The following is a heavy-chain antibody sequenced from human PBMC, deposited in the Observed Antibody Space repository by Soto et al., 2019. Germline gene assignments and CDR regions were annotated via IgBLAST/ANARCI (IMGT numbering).Heavy chain of an antibody. V-gene: IGHV3-30*02. J-gene: IGHJ4*02. Sequence: SGGSLRLSCVGSGFIFSNNGMHWVRQTPGKGLEWVAFMSYDGSDTFYADSVKGRFTISRDNSKNTLFLHMSNLRAEDTAMYYCTIVRVTDSALDHWGQGTLVTVSS. CDR2: MSYDGSDT. CDR1: GFIFSNNG. CDR3: TIVRVTDSALDH. D-gene: IGHD3-10*02.